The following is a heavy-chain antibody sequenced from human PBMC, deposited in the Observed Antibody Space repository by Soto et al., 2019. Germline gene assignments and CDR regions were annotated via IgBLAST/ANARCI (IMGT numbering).Heavy chain of an antibody. Sequence: GGSLRFSCAASGFTFSSYGMHWVRQAPGKGLEWVAVIWYDGSNKYYADSVKGRFTISRDNSKNTLYLQMNSLRAEDTAVYYCARASYYDFWSGYYPTPSYYFDYWGQGTLVTVSS. CDR1: GFTFSSYG. D-gene: IGHD3-3*01. CDR3: ARASYYDFWSGYYPTPSYYFDY. J-gene: IGHJ4*02. CDR2: IWYDGSNK. V-gene: IGHV3-33*01.